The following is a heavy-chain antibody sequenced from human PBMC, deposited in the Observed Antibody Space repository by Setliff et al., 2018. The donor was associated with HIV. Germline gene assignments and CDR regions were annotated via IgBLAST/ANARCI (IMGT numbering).Heavy chain of an antibody. CDR2: IIPIFGTA. J-gene: IGHJ6*02. Sequence: SVKVSCKASGGTFSSYAISWVRQAPGQGLEWMGGIIPIFGTANYAQKFQGRVTITTDESTSTAYMELSSLRSEDTAVYYCARAGGSGSYYLSWYYGMDVWGRGATVTVSS. D-gene: IGHD3-10*01. CDR1: GGTFSSYA. V-gene: IGHV1-69*05. CDR3: ARAGGSGSYYLSWYYGMDV.